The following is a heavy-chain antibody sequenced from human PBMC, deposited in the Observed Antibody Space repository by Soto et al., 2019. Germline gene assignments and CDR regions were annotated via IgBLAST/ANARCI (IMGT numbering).Heavy chain of an antibody. J-gene: IGHJ3*02. Sequence: GGSLRLSCAASGFTFSSYAIHWVRQAPGKGLEWVAVISYDGSSKYYADSVKGRFTISRDNSKNTLYLQMNSLRAEDTAVYYCARDSPAFDIWGQGTMVTVSS. CDR1: GFTFSSYA. V-gene: IGHV3-30-3*01. CDR3: ARDSPAFDI. CDR2: ISYDGSSK.